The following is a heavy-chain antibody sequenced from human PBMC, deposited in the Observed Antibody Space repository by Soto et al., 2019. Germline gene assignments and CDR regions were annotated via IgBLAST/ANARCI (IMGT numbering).Heavy chain of an antibody. CDR2: IDPSDSYT. D-gene: IGHD2-2*01. Sequence: RGESLKISCKGSGYSFTSYWISWVRQMPGKGLEWMGRIDPSDSYTNYSPSFQGHVTISADKSISTAYLQWSSLKASDTAMYYCARQVSPASWFDPWGQGTLVTVSS. J-gene: IGHJ5*02. V-gene: IGHV5-10-1*01. CDR3: ARQVSPASWFDP. CDR1: GYSFTSYW.